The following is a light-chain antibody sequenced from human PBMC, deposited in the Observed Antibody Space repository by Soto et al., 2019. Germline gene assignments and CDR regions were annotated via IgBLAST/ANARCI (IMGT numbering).Light chain of an antibody. CDR2: AAS. Sequence: DIQMTQSPSSLSASVGDRVTITCRASQGISTYLNCYQQNPGKAPELLIYAASSLQSGVPSRFSGSGSGTDFTLTINSLQPEDFATYYCQQTYSTFGQGTKVDIK. CDR3: QQTYST. J-gene: IGKJ1*01. CDR1: QGISTY. V-gene: IGKV1-39*01.